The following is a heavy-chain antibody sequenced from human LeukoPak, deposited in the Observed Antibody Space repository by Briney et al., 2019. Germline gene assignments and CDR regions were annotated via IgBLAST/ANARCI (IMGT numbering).Heavy chain of an antibody. J-gene: IGHJ5*02. Sequence: ASVKVSCKASGYTFTSYGISWVRQAPGQGLKWMGWISAYNGNTNQAQKFQGRVTMTTDTSTSTAYMELRSLRSDDTAVYYCARDGTRAYNWFDPWGQGTLVTVPS. D-gene: IGHD1-26*01. CDR1: GYTFTSYG. CDR2: ISAYNGNT. V-gene: IGHV1-18*01. CDR3: ARDGTRAYNWFDP.